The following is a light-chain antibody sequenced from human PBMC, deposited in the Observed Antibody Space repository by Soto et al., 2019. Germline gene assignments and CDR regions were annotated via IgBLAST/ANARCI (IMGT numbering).Light chain of an antibody. CDR3: CRYAGSTTFD. J-gene: IGLJ1*01. CDR1: SNDVGSYKL. V-gene: IGLV2-23*01. Sequence: QSALTQPASVSGSPRQSITISCTGTSNDVGSYKLLSWYQQHPGRAPKLIIHEDDRRPSGVSSRFSGSKSGNTASLTISGLHNEDEADSYCCRYAGSTTFDFGSGTKLTVL. CDR2: EDD.